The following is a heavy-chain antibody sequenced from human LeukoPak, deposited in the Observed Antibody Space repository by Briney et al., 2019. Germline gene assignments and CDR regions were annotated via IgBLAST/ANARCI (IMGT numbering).Heavy chain of an antibody. V-gene: IGHV4-39*07. CDR1: GDSISSSSYY. CDR2: IYYSGST. D-gene: IGHD1-7*01. J-gene: IGHJ4*02. Sequence: SETLSLTCTVSGDSISSSSYYWGWIRQPPGKGLEWIGSIYYSGSTYYNPSLKSRVTISVDTSKNQFSLKLSSVTAADTAVYYCARGRGVTGTKGLNYWGQGTLVTVSS. CDR3: ARGRGVTGTKGLNY.